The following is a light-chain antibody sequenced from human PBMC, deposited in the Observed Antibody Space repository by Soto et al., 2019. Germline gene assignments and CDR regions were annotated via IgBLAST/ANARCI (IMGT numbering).Light chain of an antibody. V-gene: IGKV4-1*01. Sequence: DIVMTQSPDSLTVYLGERATINCKSSQSLLYSSNNKTYLAWYQHRPGQSPKMLIFWASARESGVPDRFAGSGSETDFTLTISSLQAEDAAAYYCQQYYSDFFTFGQGTRLEIK. CDR1: QSLLYSSNNKTY. J-gene: IGKJ2*01. CDR2: WAS. CDR3: QQYYSDFFT.